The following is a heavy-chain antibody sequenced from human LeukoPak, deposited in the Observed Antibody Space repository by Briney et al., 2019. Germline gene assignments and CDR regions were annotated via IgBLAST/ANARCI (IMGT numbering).Heavy chain of an antibody. CDR1: GYTFTSYD. D-gene: IGHD3-22*01. CDR2: MSPNSGNT. CDR3: AALVGSGFSDAFDI. Sequence: ASVKVSCKASGYTFTSYDINWVRQATGQGLEWMGWMSPNSGNTGYAQKFQGRVTMTRNTSISTAYMELSSLRSEDTAVYYCAALVGSGFSDAFDIWGQGTMVTVSS. J-gene: IGHJ3*02. V-gene: IGHV1-8*01.